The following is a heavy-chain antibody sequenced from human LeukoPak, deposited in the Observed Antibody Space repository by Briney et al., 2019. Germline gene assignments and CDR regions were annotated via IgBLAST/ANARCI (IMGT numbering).Heavy chain of an antibody. Sequence: GGSLRLSCAASGFTFSSYCMSWVRQAPGKGLEWVANIKHDGSEKYYVDSVKGRFTISRDNAKNSLYLQMNSLRADDTAVYYCARVGKLSEVLRFLEWLSAADDAFDIWGQGTMVTVSS. J-gene: IGHJ3*02. CDR2: IKHDGSEK. D-gene: IGHD3-3*01. CDR1: GFTFSSYC. V-gene: IGHV3-7*01. CDR3: ARVGKLSEVLRFLEWLSAADDAFDI.